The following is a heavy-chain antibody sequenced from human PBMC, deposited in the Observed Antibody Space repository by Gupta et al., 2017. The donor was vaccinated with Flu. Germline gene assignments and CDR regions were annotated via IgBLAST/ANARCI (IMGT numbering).Heavy chain of an antibody. CDR1: GFTFSSYD. J-gene: IGHJ3*02. Sequence: EVQLVESGGGLVQPGGSLRLSCAASGFTFSSYDMHWVRQATGKGLEWVSAIVTAGDTYYPGSVKGRFTISRENAKNSLYLQMNSLRAGDTAVYYCARGVPITYYYDSSGYYYAAFDIWGQGTMVTVSS. CDR2: IVTAGDT. CDR3: ARGVPITYYYDSSGYYYAAFDI. D-gene: IGHD3-22*01. V-gene: IGHV3-13*01.